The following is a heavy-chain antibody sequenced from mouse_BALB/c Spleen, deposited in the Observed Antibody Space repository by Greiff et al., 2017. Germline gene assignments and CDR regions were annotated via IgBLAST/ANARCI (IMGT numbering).Heavy chain of an antibody. CDR1: GDSITSGY. D-gene: IGHD1-1*02. J-gene: IGHJ4*01. CDR3: ARLDYGGDYYAMDY. Sequence: EVQLQESGPSLVKPSQTLSLTCSVTGDSITSGYWNWIRKFPGNKLEYMGYISYSGSTYYNPSLKSRISITRDTSKNQYYLQLNSVTTEDTATYYCARLDYGGDYYAMDYWGQGTSVTVSS. CDR2: ISYSGST. V-gene: IGHV3-8*02.